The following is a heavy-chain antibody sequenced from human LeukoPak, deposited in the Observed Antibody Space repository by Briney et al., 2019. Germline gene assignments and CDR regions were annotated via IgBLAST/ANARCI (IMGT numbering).Heavy chain of an antibody. CDR1: GFTFSSYW. CDR3: VREPQAEYYFDY. J-gene: IGHJ4*02. Sequence: PGGSLRLSCAASGFTFSSYWMHWVRQAPGKGLVWVSRINSDGSSTTYADSVKGRFTISRDNAKNTLYLQTNSLRAEDTAVYYCVREPQAEYYFDYWGQGTLVSVSS. D-gene: IGHD1-14*01. CDR2: INSDGSST. V-gene: IGHV3-74*01.